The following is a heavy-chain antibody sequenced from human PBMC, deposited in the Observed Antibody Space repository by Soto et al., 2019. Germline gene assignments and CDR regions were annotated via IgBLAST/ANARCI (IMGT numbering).Heavy chain of an antibody. CDR2: ISSSNSYS. J-gene: IGHJ4*02. D-gene: IGHD3-10*01. CDR1: GVTFSNYS. V-gene: IGHV3-21*01. Sequence: EVHLVESGGGLVKPGGSLRLSCVVSGVTFSNYSMNWVRQAPGKGLEWVSSISSSNSYSDYADSVKGRFTISRDNAKNSLFLQMNSLRVEDSAVYYCARDPSVEHLGDDAGACYFDYWGQGTLVTVSS. CDR3: ARDPSVEHLGDDAGACYFDY.